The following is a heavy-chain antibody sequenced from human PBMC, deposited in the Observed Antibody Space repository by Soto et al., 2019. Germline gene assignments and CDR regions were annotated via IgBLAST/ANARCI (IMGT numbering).Heavy chain of an antibody. CDR1: GFTFSNAW. CDR3: TTDRHYYDSSGYYYVGYYYYYYGMDV. V-gene: IGHV3-15*01. J-gene: IGHJ6*02. Sequence: PGGSLRLSCAASGFTFSNAWMSWVRQAPGKGLEWVGRIKSKTDGGTTDYAAPVKGRFTISRDDSKNTLYLQMNSLKTEDTAVYYCTTDRHYYDSSGYYYVGYYYYYYGMDVWGQGTTVTVSS. CDR2: IKSKTDGGTT. D-gene: IGHD3-22*01.